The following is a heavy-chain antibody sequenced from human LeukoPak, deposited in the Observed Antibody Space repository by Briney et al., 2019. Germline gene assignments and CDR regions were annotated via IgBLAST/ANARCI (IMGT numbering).Heavy chain of an antibody. CDR2: ISSSSSTI. J-gene: IGHJ4*02. D-gene: IGHD2-2*01. V-gene: IGHV3-11*04. CDR3: ARGGYCSSASCYSAEYYFDY. CDR1: GFTFSDYY. Sequence: GGSLRLSCAASGFTFSDYYMTWVRQAPGKGLEWVSYISSSSSTIYYADSVKGRFTISRDNAKNSLYLQMNSLRAEDTAVYYCARGGYCSSASCYSAEYYFDYWGQGTLVTVSS.